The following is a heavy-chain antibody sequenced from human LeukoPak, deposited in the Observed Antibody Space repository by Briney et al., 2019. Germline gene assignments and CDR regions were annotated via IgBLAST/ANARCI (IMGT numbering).Heavy chain of an antibody. CDR2: ISSSSSYI. V-gene: IGHV3-21*01. Sequence: PGGSLRLSCAASGFTFSSYSMNWVRQAPGKGLEWVSYISSSSSYIYYADSVKGRFTISRDNAKNSLYLQMNSLRAEDTAVYYCASVLPYYSSTSFYGVFDYWGQGTLVTVSS. CDR3: ASVLPYYSSTSFYGVFDY. J-gene: IGHJ4*02. CDR1: GFTFSSYS. D-gene: IGHD2-2*01.